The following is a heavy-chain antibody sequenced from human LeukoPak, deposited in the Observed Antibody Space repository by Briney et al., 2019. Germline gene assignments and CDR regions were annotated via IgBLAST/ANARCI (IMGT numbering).Heavy chain of an antibody. CDR2: ISSSGSTI. J-gene: IGHJ4*02. D-gene: IGHD6-13*01. Sequence: GGSLRLSCAASGFTFSDYYMSWIRQAPGKGLEWVSYISSSGSTIYYADSVKGRFTISRDNAKNSLYLQMNSLRAEDTAVYYCASSVSSSHGDFDYWGQGTLVTVSS. CDR3: ASSVSSSHGDFDY. V-gene: IGHV3-11*01. CDR1: GFTFSDYY.